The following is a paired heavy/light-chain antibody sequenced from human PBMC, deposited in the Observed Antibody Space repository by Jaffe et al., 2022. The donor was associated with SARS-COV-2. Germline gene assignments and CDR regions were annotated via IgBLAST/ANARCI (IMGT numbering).Light chain of an antibody. V-gene: IGLV1-44*01. CDR2: SNN. J-gene: IGLJ2*01. Sequence: QSVLTQPPSASGTPGQRVTISCSGSSSNIGSNDVNWYQQLPGTAPKLLIYSNNQRPSGVPDRFSGSKSGTSASLAISGLQSEDEADYYCATWDDSLKAVVFGGGTKLTVL. CDR3: ATWDDSLKAVV. CDR1: SSNIGSND.
Heavy chain of an antibody. D-gene: IGHD1-26*01. V-gene: IGHV3-7*03. CDR2: IKQDGSET. J-gene: IGHJ4*02. CDR1: GFTFTNFW. Sequence: EMRLVESGGGLVQPGGSLRLSCAASGFTFTNFWMDWVRQAPGKGLEWVANIKQDGSETYYVDSVKGRFTVSRDNAQNSLYLQMNSLRADDTAVYYCVRGLLGATPHWGQGTLVTVSS. CDR3: VRGLLGATPH.